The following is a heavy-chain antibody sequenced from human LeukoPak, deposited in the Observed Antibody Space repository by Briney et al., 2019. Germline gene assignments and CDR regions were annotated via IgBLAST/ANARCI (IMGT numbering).Heavy chain of an antibody. CDR1: GGTFSSYA. CDR3: ASRYCSGGSCKSEYYYYYYMDV. CDR2: IIPIFGTA. V-gene: IGHV1-69*05. D-gene: IGHD2-15*01. Sequence: SVKVSCKASGGTFSSYAISWVRQAPGQGLEWMGGIIPIFGTADYAQKFQGRVTITTDESTSTAYMGLSSLRSEDTAVYYCASRYCSGGSCKSEYYYYYYMDVWGKGTTVTVSS. J-gene: IGHJ6*03.